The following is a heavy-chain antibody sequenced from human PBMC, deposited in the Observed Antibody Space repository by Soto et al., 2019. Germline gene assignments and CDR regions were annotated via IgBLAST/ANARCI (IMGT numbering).Heavy chain of an antibody. V-gene: IGHV3-23*01. CDR3: AKSPRLAAADAQFDC. Sequence: EVQLLESGGGLVQPGGSLRLSCAASGFTFSSYAMSWVRQTPGKGLEWVSGISYGGSNTYYADSVKGRFTVSRDNSKNTLYLQMTSLRAEDTAVYYCAKSPRLAAADAQFDCWGPGTLVTVSS. D-gene: IGHD6-13*01. J-gene: IGHJ4*02. CDR1: GFTFSSYA. CDR2: ISYGGSNT.